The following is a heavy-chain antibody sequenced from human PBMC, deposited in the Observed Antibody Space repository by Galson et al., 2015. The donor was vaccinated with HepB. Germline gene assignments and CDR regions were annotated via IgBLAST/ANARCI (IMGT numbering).Heavy chain of an antibody. CDR3: AKEFYYDNSGYYGDAFDI. CDR2: TIPMYGTA. Sequence: SVKVSCKASGDTFSSSAISWVRQAPGQGLEWMGGTIPMYGTATYADSVKGRFTVSRDNSKNTLYLQMNSLRAEDTAVYYCAKEFYYDNSGYYGDAFDIWGQGTTVTVSS. CDR1: GDTFSSSA. V-gene: IGHV1-69*05. D-gene: IGHD3-22*01. J-gene: IGHJ3*02.